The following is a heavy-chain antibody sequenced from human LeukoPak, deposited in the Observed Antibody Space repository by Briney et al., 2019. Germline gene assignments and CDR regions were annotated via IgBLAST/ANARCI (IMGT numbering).Heavy chain of an antibody. CDR2: ISATDSRT. D-gene: IGHD3-16*01. Sequence: GGSLRLSCLVSGITFSNYDMNWVRQAPGQGLEWVSGISATDSRTYYADSVKGRFTISRDDSINTLFLQLSSLRAEDTAVYYCARGRGSAWHFDWWGQGTLVTVSS. CDR1: GITFSNYD. CDR3: ARGRGSAWHFDW. V-gene: IGHV3-23*01. J-gene: IGHJ4*02.